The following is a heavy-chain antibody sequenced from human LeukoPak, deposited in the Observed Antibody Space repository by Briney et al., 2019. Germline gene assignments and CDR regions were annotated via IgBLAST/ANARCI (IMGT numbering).Heavy chain of an antibody. J-gene: IGHJ4*02. CDR2: ISYDGSNK. CDR1: GFTFSSYG. Sequence: GGSLRLSCAASGFTFSSYGMHWVRQAPGKGLEWVAVISYDGSNKYYADSVKGRFTISGDNSKNTLYLQMNSLRAEDTAVYYCAKETLAYCSSTSCYPLWGQGTLVTVSS. D-gene: IGHD2-2*01. CDR3: AKETLAYCSSTSCYPL. V-gene: IGHV3-30*18.